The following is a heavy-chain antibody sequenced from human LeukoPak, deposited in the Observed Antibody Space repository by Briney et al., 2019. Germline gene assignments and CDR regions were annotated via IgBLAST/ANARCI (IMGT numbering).Heavy chain of an antibody. CDR1: GGSFSGYY. V-gene: IGHV4-34*01. J-gene: IGHJ4*02. CDR2: INHSGST. CDR3: ARTDEGEIDY. D-gene: IGHD1-26*01. Sequence: SETLSLTCAVYGGSFSGYYWSWIRQPPGKGLEWIGEINHSGSTYYNPSLKSRVTISVDTSKNQFSLKLSSVTAADTAVYYCARTDEGEIDYWGQGTLVTVSS.